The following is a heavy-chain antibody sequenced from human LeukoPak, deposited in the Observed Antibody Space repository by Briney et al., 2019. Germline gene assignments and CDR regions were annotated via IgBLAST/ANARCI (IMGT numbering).Heavy chain of an antibody. V-gene: IGHV3-15*01. CDR3: SLRYCSGTSSPGY. CDR2: IKSSADGGAT. D-gene: IGHD2-8*02. J-gene: IGHJ4*02. Sequence: SGGSLRLSCAASGFTFSDAWLSWVRQAPGKGPEWVGRIKSSADGGATDYAAPVKGRFTVSRDDSKDTLYLQMNSLKTEDTAVYYCSLRYCSGTSSPGYWGQGTLVTVSS. CDR1: GFTFSDAW.